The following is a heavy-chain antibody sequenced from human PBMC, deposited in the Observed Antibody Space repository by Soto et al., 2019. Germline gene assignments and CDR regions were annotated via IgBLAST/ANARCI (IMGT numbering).Heavy chain of an antibody. V-gene: IGHV2-5*01. CDR3: AHRRXSSWYGASNWFDP. CDR2: IYWNDDK. D-gene: IGHD6-13*01. CDR1: GFSLSTSGVG. J-gene: IGHJ5*02. Sequence: PTLVNPTQTLTLTCTFPGFSLSTSGVGVGWIRQPPGKALEWLALIYWNDDKRYSPSLKSRLTITKDTSKNQVVLTMTNMEXXXXXXXXCAHRRXSSWYGASNWFDPWGQGTLVTVSS.